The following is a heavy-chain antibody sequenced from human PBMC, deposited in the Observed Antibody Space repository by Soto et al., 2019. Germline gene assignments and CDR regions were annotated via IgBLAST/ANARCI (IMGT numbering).Heavy chain of an antibody. Sequence: ASVKVSFKASGYTFTSYYMHWVRQAPGQGLEWMGIINPSGGSTSYAQKFQGRVTMTRDTSTSTVYMELSSLRSEDTAVYYCARGIAAAGTWIPYYFDYWGQGTLVTVSS. V-gene: IGHV1-46*03. CDR1: GYTFTSYY. D-gene: IGHD6-13*01. J-gene: IGHJ4*02. CDR2: INPSGGST. CDR3: ARGIAAAGTWIPYYFDY.